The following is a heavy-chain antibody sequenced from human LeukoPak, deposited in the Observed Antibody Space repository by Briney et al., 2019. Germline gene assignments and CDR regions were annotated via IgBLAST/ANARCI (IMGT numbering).Heavy chain of an antibody. D-gene: IGHD3-9*01. Sequence: GESLTLSCAVSGYTFSSYAKNWVRLPQPPGKGLDSAISGSGGSTYYSNSVKGRFTISRDNSKNTLYLQMNSLRAEDTAVYYCAKDWLLGYYYGMDVWGKGTTVTVSS. J-gene: IGHJ6*04. CDR1: GYTFSSYA. CDR3: AKDWLLGYYYGMDV. CDR2: ISGSGGST. V-gene: IGHV3-23*01.